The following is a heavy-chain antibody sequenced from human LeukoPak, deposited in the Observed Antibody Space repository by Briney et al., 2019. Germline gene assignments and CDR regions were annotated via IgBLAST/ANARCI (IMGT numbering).Heavy chain of an antibody. D-gene: IGHD6-25*01. CDR3: TRVDSAGPQFGY. CDR1: GFTFGDYA. J-gene: IGHJ4*02. CDR2: IRSKAYGGTT. V-gene: IGHV3-49*04. Sequence: PGGSLRLSCTASGFTFGDYAMSWVRQAPGKGLEWVGFIRSKAYGGTTEYAASVKGRFTISRDDSKSIAYLQMNSLKTEDTAVYYCTRVDSAGPQFGYWGQGTLVTVSS.